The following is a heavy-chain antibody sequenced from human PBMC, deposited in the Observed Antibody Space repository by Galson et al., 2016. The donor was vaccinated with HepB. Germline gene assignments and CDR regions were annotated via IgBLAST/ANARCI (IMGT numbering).Heavy chain of an antibody. Sequence: SLRLSCASSGFVFKSYAMSWVRQAPGKGLEWVSSLSVISGDSPKYTDSVKGRFIMSRDNSRDTLHLQMNGLQAEDTAAYYCAKLGTTVLTPVTFWGQGILVSVSS. D-gene: IGHD4-17*01. V-gene: IGHV3-23*01. J-gene: IGHJ4*02. CDR3: AKLGTTVLTPVTF. CDR2: LSVISGDSP. CDR1: GFVFKSYA.